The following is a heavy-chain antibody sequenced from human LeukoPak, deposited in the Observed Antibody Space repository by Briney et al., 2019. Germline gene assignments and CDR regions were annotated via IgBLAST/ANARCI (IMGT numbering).Heavy chain of an antibody. D-gene: IGHD3-16*02. J-gene: IGHJ4*02. V-gene: IGHV4-30-4*01. CDR1: GGSISSGDYY. Sequence: SQTLSVTCTVSGGSISSGDYYWSWIRQPPGKGLEWIGYIYYSGSTYYNPSLKSRVTISVDTSKNQFSLKLSSVTAADTAVYYCARVSGGGVIVDYWGQGTLVTVSS. CDR2: IYYSGST. CDR3: ARVSGGGVIVDY.